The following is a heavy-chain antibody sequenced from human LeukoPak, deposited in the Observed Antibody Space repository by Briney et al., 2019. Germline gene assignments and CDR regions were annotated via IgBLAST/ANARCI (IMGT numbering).Heavy chain of an antibody. D-gene: IGHD5-18*01. J-gene: IGHJ6*03. V-gene: IGHV3-30*04. CDR1: GFTFSSYA. CDR3: ARAPHPIYSYGSYYYYMDV. Sequence: GRSLRLSCAASGFTFSSYAMHWVRQAPGKGLEWVAVISYDGSNKYYADSVKGRFTISRDNSKNTLYLQMNSLRAEDTAVYYCARAPHPIYSYGSYYYYMDVWGKGTTVTVSS. CDR2: ISYDGSNK.